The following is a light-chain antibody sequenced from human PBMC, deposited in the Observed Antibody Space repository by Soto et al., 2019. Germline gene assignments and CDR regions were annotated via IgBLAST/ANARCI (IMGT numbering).Light chain of an antibody. V-gene: IGKV3-15*01. CDR1: QSVSSN. J-gene: IGKJ4*01. CDR2: GAS. Sequence: EIVMTQSPATLSVSPGERATLSCRASQSVSSNLAWYQQKPGQAPRFLIYGASTRATGIPARFSGSESGTEFTLTISSLQSEDFAVYYCQQYDNWPLTFGGGTKVEIK. CDR3: QQYDNWPLT.